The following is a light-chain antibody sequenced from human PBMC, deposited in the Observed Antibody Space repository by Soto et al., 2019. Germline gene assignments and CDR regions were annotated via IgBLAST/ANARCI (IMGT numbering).Light chain of an antibody. CDR3: QQLNSYAFA. Sequence: DIQLTQSPSFLSASVGDRVTITCRASQGISSYLAWYQQKPGKAPNLLIYAASTLQSGVPSRFSGSTSWTEFNLTISSLQHEDFATYYCQQLNSYAFAVGPGTKVDIK. CDR2: AAS. J-gene: IGKJ3*01. CDR1: QGISSY. V-gene: IGKV1-9*01.